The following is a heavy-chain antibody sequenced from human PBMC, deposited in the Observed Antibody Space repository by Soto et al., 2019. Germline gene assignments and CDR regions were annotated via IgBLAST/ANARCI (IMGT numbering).Heavy chain of an antibody. CDR3: AKDYSYWPDYYYGMDV. CDR1: GFTFSSYG. D-gene: IGHD2-15*01. Sequence: GGSLRLSCAASGFTFSSYGMHWVRQAPGKGLEWVAVISYDGSNKYNADSVKGRFTISRDNSKNTLYLQMNSLRAEDTAVYYCAKDYSYWPDYYYGMDVWGQGTTVTVSS. J-gene: IGHJ6*02. V-gene: IGHV3-30*18. CDR2: ISYDGSNK.